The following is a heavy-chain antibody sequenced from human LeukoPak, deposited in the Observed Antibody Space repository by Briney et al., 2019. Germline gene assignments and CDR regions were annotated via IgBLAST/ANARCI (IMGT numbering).Heavy chain of an antibody. D-gene: IGHD3-22*01. CDR3: AREGDSSGYYPQNAFDI. Sequence: ASVKVSCKASGYPFTSYYINWVRQAPGQGLEWMGIINPSGGSTSYAQKFQGRVTMTRDTSTSTVYMELSSLRSEDTAVYYCAREGDSSGYYPQNAFDIWGQGTMVTVSS. J-gene: IGHJ3*02. V-gene: IGHV1-46*01. CDR1: GYPFTSYY. CDR2: INPSGGST.